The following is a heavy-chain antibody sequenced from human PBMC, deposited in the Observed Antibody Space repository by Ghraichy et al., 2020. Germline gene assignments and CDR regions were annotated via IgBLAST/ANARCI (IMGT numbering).Heavy chain of an antibody. CDR2: IYYSGST. D-gene: IGHD6-13*01. V-gene: IGHV4-39*01. CDR1: GGSISSSSYY. J-gene: IGHJ4*02. CDR3: ARHGGRGRGSSWYLSY. Sequence: SETLSLTCTVSGGSISSSSYYWGWIRQPPGKGLEWIGSIYYSGSTYYNPSLKSRVTISVDTSKNQFSLKLSSVTAADTAVYYCARHGGRGRGSSWYLSYWGQGTLVTVSS.